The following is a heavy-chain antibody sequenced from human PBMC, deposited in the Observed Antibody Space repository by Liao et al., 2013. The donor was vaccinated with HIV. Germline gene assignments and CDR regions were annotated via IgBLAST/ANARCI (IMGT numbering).Heavy chain of an antibody. CDR1: GGSFSGYY. CDR3: ARAAAGTGGGDWFDP. CDR2: INHSGST. V-gene: IGHV4-34*01. Sequence: QVQLQQWGAGLLKPSETLSLTCAVYGGSFSGYYWSWIRQPPGKGLEWIGEINHSGSTNYNPSLKGRVTISVDTSKNQFSLKLISVTAADTAVYYCARAAAGTGGGDWFDPWGQGTLVTVSS. D-gene: IGHD6-13*01. J-gene: IGHJ5*02.